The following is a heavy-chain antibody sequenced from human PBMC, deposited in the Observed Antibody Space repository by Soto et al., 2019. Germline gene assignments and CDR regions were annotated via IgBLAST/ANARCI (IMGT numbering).Heavy chain of an antibody. J-gene: IGHJ4*02. D-gene: IGHD6-6*01. CDR1: GGSISSYY. CDR2: IYYSGST. CDR3: ATNPTYSSSPSWYYFDY. V-gene: IGHV4-59*01. Sequence: SETLSLTCTVSGGSISSYYWSWIGQPPGKGLEWIGYIYYSGSTNYNPSLKSRVTISVDTSKNQFSLKLSSVTAADTAVYYCATNPTYSSSPSWYYFDYWGQGTLVTVSS.